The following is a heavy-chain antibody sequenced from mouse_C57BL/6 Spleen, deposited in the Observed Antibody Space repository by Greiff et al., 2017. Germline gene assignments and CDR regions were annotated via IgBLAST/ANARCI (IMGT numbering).Heavy chain of an antibody. CDR3: ARSLITTVVASYYYAMGY. CDR1: GYTFTDYN. J-gene: IGHJ4*01. Sequence: EVQLQQSGPELVKPGASVKIPCKASGYTFTDYNMDWVKQSHGKSLEWIGDINPNNGGTTYNQKFKGKATFTVDKSSSTAYMELRSLTSEDTAVYYCARSLITTVVASYYYAMGYWGQGASVTVSS. V-gene: IGHV1-18*01. CDR2: INPNNGGT. D-gene: IGHD1-1*01.